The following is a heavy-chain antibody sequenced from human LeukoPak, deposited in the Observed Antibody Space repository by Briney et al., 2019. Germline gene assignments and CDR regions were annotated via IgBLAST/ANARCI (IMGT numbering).Heavy chain of an antibody. J-gene: IGHJ4*02. CDR1: GYTFTGYH. CDR3: ARQVDYSNGIDY. Sequence: ASVKVSCKASGYTFTGYHMHWVRQAPGQGLEWMGRINPNSGDTNYAQKFQGRVTMTRDTSISTAYMELSRLRSDDTAVYYCARQVDYSNGIDYWGQGTLVTVSS. V-gene: IGHV1-2*06. CDR2: INPNSGDT. D-gene: IGHD4-11*01.